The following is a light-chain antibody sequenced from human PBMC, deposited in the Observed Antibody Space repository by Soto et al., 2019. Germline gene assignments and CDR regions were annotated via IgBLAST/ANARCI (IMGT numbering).Light chain of an antibody. CDR3: SSYAGSKNLV. Sequence: QSALTQPPSASGSPGQSVTISCTGTSSDVGGYNSVSWYQQHPGKAPKLMIYEVNKRPSGVPDRFSASKSDNTASLTVSGLQAEDEADYYCSSYAGSKNLVFGGGTKLTGL. CDR2: EVN. J-gene: IGLJ3*02. CDR1: SSDVGGYNS. V-gene: IGLV2-8*01.